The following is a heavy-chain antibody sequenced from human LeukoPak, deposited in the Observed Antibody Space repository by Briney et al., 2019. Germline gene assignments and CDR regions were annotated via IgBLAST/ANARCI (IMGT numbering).Heavy chain of an antibody. CDR2: IKQDGSEK. V-gene: IGHV3-7*01. J-gene: IGHJ4*02. CDR3: ARDSGGGSPYFDY. CDR1: GFTFSSYW. Sequence: GGSLRLSCAASGFTFSSYWMSWVRQAPGKGLEWVANIKQDGSEKYYVDSVKGRFTISRDNAKNSLYLQMNSLRAEDTAVYYCARDSGGGSPYFDYWGQGTLVTVSS. D-gene: IGHD3-10*01.